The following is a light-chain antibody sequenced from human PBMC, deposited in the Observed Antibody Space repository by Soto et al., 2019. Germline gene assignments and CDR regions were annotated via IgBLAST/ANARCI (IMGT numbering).Light chain of an antibody. J-gene: IGKJ4*01. Sequence: EIVMTQSPATLSVSPGERATLSCRASHSVSSNLAWYQQKPGQAPRLLIYGASTRATGVPARFSGSGSGTEFTLTISSLQSEDSVVYYCQQYNNWPLTFGGGTKVEIK. CDR3: QQYNNWPLT. V-gene: IGKV3-15*01. CDR1: HSVSSN. CDR2: GAS.